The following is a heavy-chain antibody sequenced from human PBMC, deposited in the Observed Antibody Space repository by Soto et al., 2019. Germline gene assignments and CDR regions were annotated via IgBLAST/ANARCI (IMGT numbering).Heavy chain of an antibody. V-gene: IGHV4-59*08. J-gene: IGHJ4*02. CDR2: IYDILTT. D-gene: IGHD2-8*01. CDR3: ARQQSPDDTTNDYFDY. CDR1: GTSIRGYY. Sequence: SETLSLTCTVSGTSIRGYYWSWIRQPPGKGLEWIGYIYDILTTDYNPSLKSRVTVSQDMSKNQFSLKLRSVTAADTAIYYCARQQSPDDTTNDYFDYWGLGALVTVSS.